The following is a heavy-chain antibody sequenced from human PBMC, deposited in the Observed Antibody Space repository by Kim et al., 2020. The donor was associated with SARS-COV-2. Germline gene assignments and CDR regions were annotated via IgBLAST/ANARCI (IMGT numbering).Heavy chain of an antibody. CDR1: GFTFSSYD. D-gene: IGHD1-26*01. CDR2: IGTAGDT. Sequence: GGSLRLSCAASGFTFSSYDMHWVRQATGKGLEWVSAIGTAGDTYYPGSVKGRFTISRENAKNSLYLQMNSLRAGDTAVYYCARFGIVGATYYGMDVWGQGTTVTVSS. CDR3: ARFGIVGATYYGMDV. V-gene: IGHV3-13*01. J-gene: IGHJ6*02.